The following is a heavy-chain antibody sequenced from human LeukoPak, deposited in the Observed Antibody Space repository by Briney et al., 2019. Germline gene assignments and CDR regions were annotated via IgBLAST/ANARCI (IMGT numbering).Heavy chain of an antibody. CDR2: IYTSGST. CDR1: GGSISSYY. D-gene: IGHD3-22*01. Sequence: SSETLSLTCTVSGGSISSYYWSWIRQPAGKGLEWIGRIYTSGSTNYNPSLKSRVTISVDTSKNQFSLKLSSVTAADTAVYYCARGYYDSSEYYFDYWGQGTLVTVSS. CDR3: ARGYYDSSEYYFDY. V-gene: IGHV4-4*07. J-gene: IGHJ4*02.